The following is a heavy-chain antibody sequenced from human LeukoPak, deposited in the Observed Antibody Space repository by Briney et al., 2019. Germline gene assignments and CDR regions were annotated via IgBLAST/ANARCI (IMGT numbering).Heavy chain of an antibody. Sequence: SQTLSLTCAISGDSVSSNSVAWNGIRQSPSRGLEWLGRTYYRSKWHNEYAESVRSRITINPDTSKNQFSLQLDSVHPVDTAVYYCARERYYFDYWGQGTPVTV. V-gene: IGHV6-1*01. CDR1: GDSVSSNSVA. CDR2: TYYRSKWHN. CDR3: ARERYYFDY. J-gene: IGHJ4*02.